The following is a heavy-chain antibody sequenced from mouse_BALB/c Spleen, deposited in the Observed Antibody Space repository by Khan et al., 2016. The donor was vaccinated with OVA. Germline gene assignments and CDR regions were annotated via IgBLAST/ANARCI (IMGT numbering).Heavy chain of an antibody. CDR3: ARVGNDWYFDV. CDR1: GYTFTNYG. D-gene: IGHD2-1*01. CDR2: INTYTGEP. J-gene: IGHJ1*01. V-gene: IGHV9-3-1*01. Sequence: QIQLVQSGPELKKPGETVKISCKASGYTFTNYGMNWVKQAPGKALKWMGWINTYTGEPTYADDFKGRFAFSLETSASTAYLQINNLKNDDTATYFCARVGNDWYFDVWGAGTTVTVSS.